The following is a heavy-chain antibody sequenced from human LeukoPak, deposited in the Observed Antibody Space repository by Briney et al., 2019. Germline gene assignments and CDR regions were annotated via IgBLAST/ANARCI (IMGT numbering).Heavy chain of an antibody. J-gene: IGHJ4*02. CDR3: ATTVYGDVDY. CDR2: ISGSGGST. D-gene: IGHD4-17*01. CDR1: GFTFSSYG. Sequence: GGSLRLSCAASGFTFSSYGMSWVRQAPGKGLEWVSAISGSGGSTYYADSVKGRFTISRDNSKNTLYLQMNSLRAEDTAVYCCATTVYGDVDYWGQGTLVTVSS. V-gene: IGHV3-23*01.